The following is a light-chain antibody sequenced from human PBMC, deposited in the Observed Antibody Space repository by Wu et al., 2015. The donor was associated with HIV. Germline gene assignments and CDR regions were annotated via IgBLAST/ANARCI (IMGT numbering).Light chain of an antibody. J-gene: IGKJ2*01. V-gene: IGKV1-39*01. CDR2: EAT. Sequence: DIDMAQSPSSLSASVGDTITITCRASQSVDDFLNWYQQVPGKAPKLLIFEATTLQRGVQSRFSGKQLGTEFTLTINRLQPEDFATYFCQQSFNVPRTFGQGTKVELK. CDR1: QSVDDF. CDR3: QQSFNVPRT.